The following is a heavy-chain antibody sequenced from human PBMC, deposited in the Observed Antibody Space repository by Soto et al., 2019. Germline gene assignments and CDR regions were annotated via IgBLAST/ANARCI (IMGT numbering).Heavy chain of an antibody. J-gene: IGHJ5*02. CDR3: ARVNQLRSFESLHGENWFDT. CDR2: INHSGST. V-gene: IGHV4-34*01. D-gene: IGHD3-9*01. CDR1: GGSLSGYY. Sequence: SETLSLTCAVYGGSLSGYYWSWIRQPPGKGLEWIGEINHSGSTNYNPSLKSRVTISVDTSKNQFSLKLSSVTAADTAVYYCARVNQLRSFESLHGENWFDTWGQGTLVTVSS.